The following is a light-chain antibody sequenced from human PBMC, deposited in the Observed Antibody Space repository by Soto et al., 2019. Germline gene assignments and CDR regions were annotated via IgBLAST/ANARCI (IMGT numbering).Light chain of an antibody. CDR3: QQYDALPLT. V-gene: IGKV3-15*01. J-gene: IGKJ4*01. Sequence: EKVMTQSPATLSVSPGEIATLSCRASQNVKTRLAWYQQKPGQAPRLLIYDAFTRATGIPARFSGSASGTEFTLTISSLQSEDFAVYYCQQYDALPLTFGGGTKVEIK. CDR2: DAF. CDR1: QNVKTR.